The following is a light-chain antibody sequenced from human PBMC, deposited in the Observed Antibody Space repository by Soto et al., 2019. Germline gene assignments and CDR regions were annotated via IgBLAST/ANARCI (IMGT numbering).Light chain of an antibody. Sequence: DIVMTQSPDSLAVSLGERATINCKSSQSILYSSNNKNYLAWYQQKPGQPPKLLIYWASTRESWVPDRFSGSGSGTDFTLTISSLQAEDVAVYYCQQYSGSPYTFGQGTNLEMK. J-gene: IGKJ2*01. CDR1: QSILYSSNNKNY. CDR2: WAS. CDR3: QQYSGSPYT. V-gene: IGKV4-1*01.